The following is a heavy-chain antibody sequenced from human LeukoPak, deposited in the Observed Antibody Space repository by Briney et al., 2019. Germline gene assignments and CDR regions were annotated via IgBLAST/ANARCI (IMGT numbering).Heavy chain of an antibody. CDR2: IRGSGTTT. Sequence: PGGSLRLSCAASGFTFSSYAMSWVRQTPGKGLEWVASIRGSGTTTNYADSVKGRFTISRDNSKDTLYLHMNSLTAADTALYYCAKSRLSVADYYFDSWGRGTLVSVSS. V-gene: IGHV3-23*01. D-gene: IGHD4-23*01. CDR1: GFTFSSYA. J-gene: IGHJ4*02. CDR3: AKSRLSVADYYFDS.